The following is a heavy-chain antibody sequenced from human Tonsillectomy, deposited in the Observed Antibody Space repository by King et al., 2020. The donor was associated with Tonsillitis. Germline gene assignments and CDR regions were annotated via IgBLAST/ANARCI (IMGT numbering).Heavy chain of an antibody. CDR2: IIPIFGTA. Sequence: VQLVESGAGVKKPGSSVKLSCKASGGTFSSYAISWVRQAPGQGLEWMGGIIPIFGTANYAQKFPGRVTITADESTSTAYMELSRLRSEDTAVYYWARVGEGYFGTIGAFDYWGEGALVTVSS. J-gene: IGHJ4*02. V-gene: IGHV1-69*01. D-gene: IGHD5-24*01. CDR1: GGTFSSYA. CDR3: ARVGEGYFGTIGAFDY.